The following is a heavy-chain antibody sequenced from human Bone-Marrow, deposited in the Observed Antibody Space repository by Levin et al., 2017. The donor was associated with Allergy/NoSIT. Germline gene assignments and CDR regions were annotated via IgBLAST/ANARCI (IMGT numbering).Heavy chain of an antibody. CDR2: ISSRGTTM. V-gene: IGHV3-48*04. CDR1: GFTLKTYS. Sequence: GGSLRLSCAASGFTLKTYSMNWVRQAPGKGLEWVSYISSRGTTMYLADSVKGRFTISRDNAKNSLSLQMNSLRADDTAVYYCARDMNKAHYNYGLDVWGQGTTVTVSS. J-gene: IGHJ6*02. CDR3: ARDMNKAHYNYGLDV. D-gene: IGHD1/OR15-1a*01.